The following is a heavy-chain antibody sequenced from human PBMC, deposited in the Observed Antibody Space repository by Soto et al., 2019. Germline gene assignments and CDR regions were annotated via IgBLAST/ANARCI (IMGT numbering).Heavy chain of an antibody. CDR3: ARVQGSSQRYYYYGMDV. CDR2: IYYSGST. CDR1: GGSISSYY. Sequence: SETLSLTCTVSGGSISSYYWSWIRQPPGKGLERIGYIYYSGSTNYNPSLKSRVTISVDTSKNQFSLKLSSVTAADTAVYYCARVQGSSQRYYYYGMDVWGQGTTVTVSS. V-gene: IGHV4-59*01. D-gene: IGHD6-13*01. J-gene: IGHJ6*02.